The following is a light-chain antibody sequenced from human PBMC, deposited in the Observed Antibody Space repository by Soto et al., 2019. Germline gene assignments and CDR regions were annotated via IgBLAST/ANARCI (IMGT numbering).Light chain of an antibody. CDR1: QVISSY. J-gene: IGKJ4*01. V-gene: IGKV1-8*01. Sequence: AIRMTPSPSSLSASTGDRVTITCRPSQVISSYLAWYQQKPGKAPKLLIYAASTLQSGVPSRFSGSGSGTDFTLTIICLQAEDFAAYYCQQYYSYPLTFGGGTKVYIK. CDR3: QQYYSYPLT. CDR2: AAS.